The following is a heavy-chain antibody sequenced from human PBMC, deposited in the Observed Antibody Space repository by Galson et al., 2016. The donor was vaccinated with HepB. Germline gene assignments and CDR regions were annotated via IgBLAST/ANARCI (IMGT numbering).Heavy chain of an antibody. CDR2: FYYSGST. CDR3: ARDRGDGDLFDY. J-gene: IGHJ4*02. D-gene: IGHD4-17*01. CDR1: GGSISSYY. V-gene: IGHV4-59*01. Sequence: SETLSLTCTVSGGSISSYYWSWIRQPPGKGLEWIGYFYYSGSTNYNPSLKSRVTISVDTSKSQFSLKLTSVTAADTAVYYCARDRGDGDLFDYWGQGTLVTVSS.